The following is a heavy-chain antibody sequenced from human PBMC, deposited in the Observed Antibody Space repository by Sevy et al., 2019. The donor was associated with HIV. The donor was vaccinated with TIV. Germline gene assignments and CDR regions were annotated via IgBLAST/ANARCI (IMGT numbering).Heavy chain of an antibody. Sequence: GGSLRLSCTASEFTFSSHAVSWVRQAPGKGLEWVSAISGNGENTHYADSVRGRFTISRENFKNTLYQQMNSLRAEDTALYYCARDGRGISAFDIWGQGTMVTVSS. D-gene: IGHD3-3*02. CDR1: EFTFSSHA. J-gene: IGHJ3*02. CDR2: ISGNGENT. CDR3: ARDGRGISAFDI. V-gene: IGHV3-23*01.